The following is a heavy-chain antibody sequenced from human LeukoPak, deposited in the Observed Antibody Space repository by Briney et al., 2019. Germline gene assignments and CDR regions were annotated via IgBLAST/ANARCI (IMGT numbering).Heavy chain of an antibody. J-gene: IGHJ3*02. CDR1: GFTFSSYS. CDR2: ISSSSSYI. V-gene: IGHV3-21*01. D-gene: IGHD6-13*01. Sequence: GGSLRLSCAASGFTFSSYSMNWVRQAPGKGLEWVSSISSSSSYIYYADSVKGRFTISGDNAKNSLYLQMNCLRAEDTAVYYCASHRWDAFDIWGQGTMVTVSS. CDR3: ASHRWDAFDI.